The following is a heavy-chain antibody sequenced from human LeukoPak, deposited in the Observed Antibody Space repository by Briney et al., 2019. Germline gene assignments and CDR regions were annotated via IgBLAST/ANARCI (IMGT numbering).Heavy chain of an antibody. V-gene: IGHV3-23*01. D-gene: IGHD6-19*01. CDR3: ANWEDSSGWYDHFDY. CDR1: GFTFSGSA. CDR2: ISGSGGSA. J-gene: IGHJ4*02. Sequence: GGSLRLSCAASGFTFSGSAMHWVRQASGKGLEWVSAISGSGGSAYYADSVKGRFTISRDNSKNTLYLQMNSLRAEDTAVYYCANWEDSSGWYDHFDYWGQGTLVTVSS.